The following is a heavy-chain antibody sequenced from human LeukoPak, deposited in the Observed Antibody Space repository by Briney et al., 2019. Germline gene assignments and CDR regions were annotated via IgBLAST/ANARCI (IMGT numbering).Heavy chain of an antibody. CDR1: GGSFSGYY. CDR2: INHSGST. CDR3: AREGSDYYGSGSYYRSYYYYMDV. J-gene: IGHJ6*03. D-gene: IGHD3-10*01. V-gene: IGHV4-34*01. Sequence: SETLSLTCAVYGGSFSGYYWSWIRQPPGKGLEWIGEINHSGSTNYNPSLKSRVTISVDTSKNQFSLKLSSVTAADTAAYYCAREGSDYYGSGSYYRSYYYYMDVWGKGTTVTISS.